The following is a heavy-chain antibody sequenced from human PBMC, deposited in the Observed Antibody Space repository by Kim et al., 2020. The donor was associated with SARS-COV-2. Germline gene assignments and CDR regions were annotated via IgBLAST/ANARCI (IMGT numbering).Heavy chain of an antibody. J-gene: IGHJ3*02. Sequence: SETLSLTCTVSGGSISSSSYYWGWIRQPPGKGLEWIGSIYYSGSTYYNPSLKSRVTISVDTSKNQFSLKLSSVTAADTAVYYCARLTRYCSGGSCYAGAFDIWAKGQWSPSLQ. CDR3: ARLTRYCSGGSCYAGAFDI. CDR1: GGSISSSSYY. D-gene: IGHD2-15*01. CDR2: IYYSGST. V-gene: IGHV4-39*01.